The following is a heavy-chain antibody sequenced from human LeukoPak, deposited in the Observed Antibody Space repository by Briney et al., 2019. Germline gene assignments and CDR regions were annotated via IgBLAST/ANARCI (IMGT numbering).Heavy chain of an antibody. CDR3: ARGPDYYDSSGRFDY. CDR2: IWYVGSHK. J-gene: IGHJ4*02. D-gene: IGHD3-22*01. CDR1: GFTFSSYG. Sequence: SGGSLRLSCAASGFTFSSYGMHWVRQAPGKGLEWVAVIWYVGSHKYYADSVKGRFTISRDNSKNTLYLQMNSLRAEDTAVYYCARGPDYYDSSGRFDYWGQGTLVTVSS. V-gene: IGHV3-33*01.